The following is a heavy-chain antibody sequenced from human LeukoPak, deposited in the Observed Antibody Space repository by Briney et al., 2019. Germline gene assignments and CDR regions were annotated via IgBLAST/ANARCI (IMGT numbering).Heavy chain of an antibody. V-gene: IGHV1-18*01. CDR2: ISAYNGNT. D-gene: IGHD3-10*01. CDR1: GYTFTSYG. Sequence: ASVKVSCKASGYTFTSYGISWVRQAPGQGLEWMGWISAYNGNTNYAQKLQGRVTMATDTSTSTAYMELRSLRSDDTAVYYCATIEYYYGSGSHPGGDYWGQGTLVTVSS. J-gene: IGHJ4*02. CDR3: ATIEYYYGSGSHPGGDY.